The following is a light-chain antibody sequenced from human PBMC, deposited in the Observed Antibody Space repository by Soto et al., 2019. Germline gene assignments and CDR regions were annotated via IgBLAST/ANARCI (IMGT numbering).Light chain of an antibody. Sequence: QSVLTPPASVSGSPGQSITISCIGTSSDVGAFNYVSWYQHHPGKAPKLIIYDVTDRPSGVSTRFSASKSGNTASLTISGLQAEDEADYYCSSYTTRKTEVFGTGTKVTVL. V-gene: IGLV2-14*03. CDR2: DVT. CDR3: SSYTTRKTEV. J-gene: IGLJ1*01. CDR1: SSDVGAFNY.